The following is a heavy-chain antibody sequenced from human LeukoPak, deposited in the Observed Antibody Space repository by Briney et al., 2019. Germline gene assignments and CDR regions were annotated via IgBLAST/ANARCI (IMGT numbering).Heavy chain of an antibody. Sequence: PGGSLRRSCAASGFTFDDYGMSWVRQAPGKGLEWVSGINWNGGSTGYADSVKGRFTISRDNAKNSLYLQMNSLRAEDTALYYCARDSIYYDSSGYYSNAFDIWGQGTMVTVSS. D-gene: IGHD3-22*01. CDR1: GFTFDDYG. CDR3: ARDSIYYDSSGYYSNAFDI. V-gene: IGHV3-20*04. CDR2: INWNGGST. J-gene: IGHJ3*02.